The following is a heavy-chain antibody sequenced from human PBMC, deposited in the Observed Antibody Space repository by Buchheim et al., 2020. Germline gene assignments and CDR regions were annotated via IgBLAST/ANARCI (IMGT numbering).Heavy chain of an antibody. Sequence: QVTLRESGPALVKPTQTLTLTCTFSVFSLSTSGMCVSWIRQPPGKALEWLARIDWDDDKYYSTSLKTRLTISKDTSKNQVVLTMTNMDPVDTATYYCARIRIVGAKGYYGMDVWGQGTT. CDR3: ARIRIVGAKGYYGMDV. D-gene: IGHD1-26*01. CDR1: VFSLSTSGMC. V-gene: IGHV2-70*15. J-gene: IGHJ6*02. CDR2: IDWDDDK.